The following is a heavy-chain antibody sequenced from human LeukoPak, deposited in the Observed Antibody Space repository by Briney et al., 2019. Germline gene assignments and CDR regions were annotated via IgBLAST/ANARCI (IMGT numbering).Heavy chain of an antibody. D-gene: IGHD3-3*02. CDR1: GGSIDTTIYF. V-gene: IGHV4-39*02. CDR3: ARTLSARDWSDP. Sequence: PSETLSLTCSVSGGSIDTTIYFWGWIRQPPGKGLEWIGNIYYNGDTYYNPSLESRVTLSMDTSKNRFSLRLSSVTAADTAVYYCARTLSARDWSDPWGQGTLVTVSS. CDR2: IYYNGDT. J-gene: IGHJ5*02.